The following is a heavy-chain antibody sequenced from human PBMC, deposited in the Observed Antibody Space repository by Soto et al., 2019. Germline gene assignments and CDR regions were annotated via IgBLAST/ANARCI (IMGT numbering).Heavy chain of an antibody. V-gene: IGHV3-53*01. D-gene: IGHD5-18*01. Sequence: EVQLVESGGGLIPPGGSLRLSCAASGFLVNSAYMTWVRQAPGKGLEWISMINSDGSTLYAESVKGRFTISRDNSKNRGALQMNSLRAEDTAMYYCARGGYSFAWGYWGQGTLVIVTS. CDR1: GFLVNSAY. CDR3: ARGGYSFAWGY. CDR2: INSDGST. J-gene: IGHJ4*02.